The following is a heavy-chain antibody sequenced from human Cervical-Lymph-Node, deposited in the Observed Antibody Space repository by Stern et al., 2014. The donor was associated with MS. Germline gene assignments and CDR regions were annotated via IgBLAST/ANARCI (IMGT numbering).Heavy chain of an antibody. V-gene: IGHV1-69*01. CDR3: AREWYSSSRGAFDI. CDR1: GGTFSSYA. J-gene: IGHJ3*02. D-gene: IGHD6-13*01. Sequence: QVQLVQSGAEVKKPGSSVKVSCKASGGTFSSYAISWVRQAPGQGLEWMGGSIPIFGTANYAQKFQGRVTITADESTSTAYMELSSLRSEDTAVYYCAREWYSSSRGAFDIWGQGTMVTVSS. CDR2: SIPIFGTA.